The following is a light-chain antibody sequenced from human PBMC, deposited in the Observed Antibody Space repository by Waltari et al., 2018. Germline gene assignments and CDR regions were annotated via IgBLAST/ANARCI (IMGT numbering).Light chain of an antibody. CDR3: QQSYSTPYT. Sequence: DIQMTQFPSSLSASVGDRVTMTCRASQTINSYLNWYQQKQGKDPKLLIYAASRLQSGVPSRFSGSGSGTDFTLTISSLQPEDFATYYCQQSYSTPYTFGQGTKLEIK. V-gene: IGKV1-39*01. CDR2: AAS. J-gene: IGKJ2*01. CDR1: QTINSY.